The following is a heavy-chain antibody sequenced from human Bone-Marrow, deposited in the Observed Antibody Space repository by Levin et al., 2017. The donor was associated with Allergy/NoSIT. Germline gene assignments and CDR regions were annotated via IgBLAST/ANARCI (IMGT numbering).Heavy chain of an antibody. Sequence: SVKVSCKASGGTFSSYAISWVRQAPGQGLEWMGGIIPIFGTANYAQKFQGRVTITADESTSTAYMELSSLRSEDTAVYYCARDLRRVVAGPYDILTGYYISAGGLGMDVWGQGTTVTVSS. J-gene: IGHJ6*02. CDR1: GGTFSSYA. D-gene: IGHD3-9*01. V-gene: IGHV1-69*13. CDR2: IIPIFGTA. CDR3: ARDLRRVVAGPYDILTGYYISAGGLGMDV.